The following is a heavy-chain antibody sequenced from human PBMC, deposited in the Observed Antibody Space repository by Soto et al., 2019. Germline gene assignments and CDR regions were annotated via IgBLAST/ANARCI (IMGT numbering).Heavy chain of an antibody. J-gene: IGHJ4*02. CDR2: VYYSGST. CDR3: ARAPGYCSGGSCYLLRYFAY. V-gene: IGHV4-31*03. Sequence: QVQLQESGPGLVKPSQTLSLTCTVSGGSISSGGYYWSWIRQHPGKGLEWIGYVYYSGSTYYNPSLKSRVTISVDTSKNQFSLKLSSVTAADTAVYYCARAPGYCSGGSCYLLRYFAYWGQGTLVTVSS. CDR1: GGSISSGGYY. D-gene: IGHD2-15*01.